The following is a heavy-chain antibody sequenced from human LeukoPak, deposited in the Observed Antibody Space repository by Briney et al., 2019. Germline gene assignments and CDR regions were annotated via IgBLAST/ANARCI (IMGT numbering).Heavy chain of an antibody. D-gene: IGHD6-19*01. V-gene: IGHV4-38-2*02. CDR1: GYSISSGYY. CDR3: ARHKYSSGWPPEGAFDI. Sequence: PSETLSLTCTVSGYSISSGYYWGWIRQPPGKGLEWIGSIYHSGSTNYNPSLKSRVTISVDASKNQFSLKLSSVTAADTAVYYCARHKYSSGWPPEGAFDIWGQGTMVTVSS. CDR2: IYHSGST. J-gene: IGHJ3*02.